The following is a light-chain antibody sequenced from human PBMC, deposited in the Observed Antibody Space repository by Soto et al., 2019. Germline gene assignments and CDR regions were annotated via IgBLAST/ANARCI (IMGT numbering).Light chain of an antibody. Sequence: QSALTQPPSASGSPGQSVTISCTGTSSDVGGYDYVSWYQQHPGKAPKLMIYEINKRPSGVPDRVSGSKSGNTASLTVSGLQAEDEAEYYCSAYAGSNNVVFGGGTKLTVL. V-gene: IGLV2-8*01. J-gene: IGLJ2*01. CDR2: EIN. CDR3: SAYAGSNNVV. CDR1: SSDVGGYDY.